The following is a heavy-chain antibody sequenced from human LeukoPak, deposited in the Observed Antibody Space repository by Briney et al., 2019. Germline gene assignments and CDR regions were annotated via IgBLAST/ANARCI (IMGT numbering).Heavy chain of an antibody. V-gene: IGHV1-18*01. CDR1: GYTFTSYG. J-gene: IGHJ3*02. CDR2: ISAYNGNT. D-gene: IGHD3-3*01. CDR3: ARALTQIRFLEWFDAFDI. Sequence: ASVKVSCKASGYTFTSYGISWVRQAPGQGLEWMGWISAYNGNTNYAQKLQGRVTMTTDTSTSTAYMELRSLRSDDTAVYYCARALTQIRFLEWFDAFDIWGQGTMVTVSS.